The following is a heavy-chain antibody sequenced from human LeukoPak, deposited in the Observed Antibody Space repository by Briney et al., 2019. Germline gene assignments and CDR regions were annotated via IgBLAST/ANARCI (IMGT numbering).Heavy chain of an antibody. CDR1: GGTFSSYA. Sequence: SVKVSCKASGGTFSSYAISWVRQAPGQGLEWMGGIIPIFGTANYAQKFQGRVTITADESTSTAYMELSSLRSEDTAVYYCAREGLAIEIVGATNWFDPWGQGTLVTVSS. D-gene: IGHD1-26*01. J-gene: IGHJ5*02. V-gene: IGHV1-69*01. CDR3: AREGLAIEIVGATNWFDP. CDR2: IIPIFGTA.